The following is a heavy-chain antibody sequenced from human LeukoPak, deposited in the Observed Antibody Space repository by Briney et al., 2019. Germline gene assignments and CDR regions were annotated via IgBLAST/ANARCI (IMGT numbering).Heavy chain of an antibody. D-gene: IGHD3-9*01. CDR1: GFTFSSYA. Sequence: GGSLRLSCAASGFTFSSYAMSWVRQAPGKGLEWVSAISGSGGSTYYADSVKGRFTISRDNAKNSLYLQMNSLRAEDTAVYYCARLYYDILTGYAFDIWGQGTMVTVSS. V-gene: IGHV3-23*01. J-gene: IGHJ3*02. CDR3: ARLYYDILTGYAFDI. CDR2: ISGSGGST.